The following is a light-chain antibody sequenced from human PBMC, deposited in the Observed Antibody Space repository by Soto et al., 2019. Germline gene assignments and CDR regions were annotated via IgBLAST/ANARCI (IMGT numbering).Light chain of an antibody. CDR3: QHYGSSPWT. CDR2: GAS. V-gene: IGKV3-20*01. J-gene: IGKJ1*01. Sequence: EVVLTQSPGTLSLSPGDRATLYCRASQSVSSSNLAWYQQKRGQSPRLLIYGASSRATGIPDRFSGSGSGPDSTLTISRLEPEDFAVYFCQHYGSSPWTFGQGTKVDIK. CDR1: QSVSSSN.